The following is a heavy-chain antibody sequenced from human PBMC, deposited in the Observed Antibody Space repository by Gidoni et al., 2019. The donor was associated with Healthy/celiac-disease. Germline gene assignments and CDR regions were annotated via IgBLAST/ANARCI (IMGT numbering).Heavy chain of an antibody. CDR3: AKIGIAAAGPMSIDY. Sequence: EVQLVESGGGLVQPGRSLRLSCAASGFTFDDYAMHWVRQAAGKGLEWVSGISWNSGSIGYADSVKGRFTISRDNAKNSLYLQMNSLRAEDTALYYCAKIGIAAAGPMSIDYWGQGTLVTVSS. CDR2: ISWNSGSI. J-gene: IGHJ4*02. D-gene: IGHD6-13*01. V-gene: IGHV3-9*01. CDR1: GFTFDDYA.